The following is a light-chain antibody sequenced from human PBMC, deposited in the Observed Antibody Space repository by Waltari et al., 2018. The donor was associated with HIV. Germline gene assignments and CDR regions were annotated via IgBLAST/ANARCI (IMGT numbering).Light chain of an antibody. V-gene: IGLV3-16*01. CDR2: KAI. Sequence: SYEVTQPPSVSVSLGQMARITCSGEDLPKNYGSWYQQKQGQALVLVIYKAIERPSGIPERFSGSSSGTLATLTISGVQAEDEADYYCLSADSSGTYWVFGGGTQLTVL. CDR3: LSADSSGTYWV. J-gene: IGLJ3*02. CDR1: DLPKNY.